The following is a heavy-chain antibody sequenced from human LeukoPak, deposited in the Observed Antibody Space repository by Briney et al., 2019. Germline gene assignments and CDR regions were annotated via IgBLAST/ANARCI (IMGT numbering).Heavy chain of an antibody. CDR1: GYNFTVYY. Sequence: ASVKVSCKSSGYNFTVYYLHWVRQAPGQGLEWLGWIHPNSGGTNYAQKFQGRVTMTRHTSISTAYMEVSSLRSDDTAVYYCARLAAVPGWGQGTLVTVSS. J-gene: IGHJ1*01. V-gene: IGHV1-2*02. D-gene: IGHD6-19*01. CDR2: IHPNSGGT. CDR3: ARLAAVPG.